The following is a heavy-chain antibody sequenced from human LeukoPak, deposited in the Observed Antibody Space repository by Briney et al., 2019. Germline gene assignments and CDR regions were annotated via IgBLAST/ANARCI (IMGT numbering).Heavy chain of an antibody. V-gene: IGHV4-4*07. CDR2: LYPSGSS. CDR3: ARDLSGSLYFDY. J-gene: IGHJ4*02. D-gene: IGHD3-10*01. CDR1: GASISPYY. Sequence: PSETLSLTCTVSGASISPYYWNWIRQPAGKGLEWIGRLYPSGSSDYNPSLKSRVTMSVDTSKNQFPLRVTSVTAADTAIYYCARDLSGSLYFDYWGQGILVTVSA.